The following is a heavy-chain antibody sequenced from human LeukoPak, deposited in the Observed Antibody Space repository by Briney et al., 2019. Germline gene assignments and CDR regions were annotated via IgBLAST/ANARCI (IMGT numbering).Heavy chain of an antibody. CDR3: AKAHDYGDYAGFDY. CDR2: INWNGGST. D-gene: IGHD4-17*01. Sequence: GGSLRLSCAASGFTFDDYGMSWVRQAPGKGLEWVSGINWNGGSTGYADSVKGRFTISRDSAKTSLYLQINNLRAEDTALYYCAKAHDYGDYAGFDYWGQGTLVSVSS. J-gene: IGHJ4*02. CDR1: GFTFDDYG. V-gene: IGHV3-20*04.